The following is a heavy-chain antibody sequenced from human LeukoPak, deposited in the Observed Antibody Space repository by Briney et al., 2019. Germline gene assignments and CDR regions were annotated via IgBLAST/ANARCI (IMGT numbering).Heavy chain of an antibody. CDR2: ISSSSSYI. D-gene: IGHD1-26*01. Sequence: GGSLRLSCAASGFTFSSYSMNWVRQAPGKGLEWVSSISSSSSYIYYADSVKGRFTISRDNAKKSLYLQMNSLRAEDTAVYYCASGGSYRSPFDYWGQGTLVTVSS. CDR1: GFTFSSYS. J-gene: IGHJ4*02. V-gene: IGHV3-21*01. CDR3: ASGGSYRSPFDY.